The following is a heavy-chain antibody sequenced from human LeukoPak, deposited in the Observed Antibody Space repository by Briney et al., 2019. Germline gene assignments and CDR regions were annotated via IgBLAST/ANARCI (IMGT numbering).Heavy chain of an antibody. CDR2: ISAYNGNT. D-gene: IGHD1-1*01. V-gene: IGHV1-18*01. CDR1: SYTFISYG. J-gene: IGHJ1*01. Sequence: ASVKVSCKASSYTFISYGISWVRQAPGQGLEWMGWISAYNGNTNYAQKLQGRVTMTTDTYTSTTYMELRSLRSDDTAVYYCASSDGKYFQHWGQGTLVTVSS. CDR3: ASSDGKYFQH.